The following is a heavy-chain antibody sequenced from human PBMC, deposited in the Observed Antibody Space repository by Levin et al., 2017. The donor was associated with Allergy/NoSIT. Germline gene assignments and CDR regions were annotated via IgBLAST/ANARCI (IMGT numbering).Heavy chain of an antibody. Sequence: SVKVSCKASGGTFSSYAISWVRQAPGQGLEWMGRIIPILGIANYAQKFQGRVTITADKSTSTAYMELSSLRSEDTAVYYCAREGTISGEQLVPFFDYWGQGTLVTVSS. CDR3: AREGTISGEQLVPFFDY. D-gene: IGHD6-6*01. CDR1: GGTFSSYA. CDR2: IIPILGIA. J-gene: IGHJ4*02. V-gene: IGHV1-69*04.